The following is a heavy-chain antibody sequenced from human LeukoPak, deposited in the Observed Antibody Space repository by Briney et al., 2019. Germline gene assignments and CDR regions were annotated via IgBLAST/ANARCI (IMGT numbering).Heavy chain of an antibody. CDR2: IKSKTDYGTT. V-gene: IGHV3-15*01. Sequence: GGSLRLSCAASGFTFSDAWMHWVRQAPGKGLEWVGRIKSKTDYGTTEYAAPVKGRFTISREDSKNTLYLQMNSLKTEDTAVYYCTTAYYDSSGYYPEAFDIWGQGTMVTVSS. J-gene: IGHJ3*02. D-gene: IGHD3-22*01. CDR1: GFTFSDAW. CDR3: TTAYYDSSGYYPEAFDI.